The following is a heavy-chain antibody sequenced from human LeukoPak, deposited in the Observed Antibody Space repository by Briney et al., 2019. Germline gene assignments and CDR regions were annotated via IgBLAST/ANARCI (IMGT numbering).Heavy chain of an antibody. CDR3: ARHTLSITMIVVDLYYFDY. Sequence: SETLSLTCTVSGGSISSYYWSWIRQPPGKGLEWIGYIYYSGSTNYNPSLKSRVTISVDTSKNQFSLKLSSVTAADTAVYYCARHTLSITMIVVDLYYFDYWGQGTLVTVSS. D-gene: IGHD3-22*01. J-gene: IGHJ4*02. CDR2: IYYSGST. V-gene: IGHV4-59*08. CDR1: GGSISSYY.